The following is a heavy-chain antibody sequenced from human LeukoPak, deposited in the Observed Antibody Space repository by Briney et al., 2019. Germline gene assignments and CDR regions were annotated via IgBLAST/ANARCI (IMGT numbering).Heavy chain of an antibody. D-gene: IGHD6-13*01. J-gene: IGHJ6*03. CDR2: IYTSGST. CDR1: GGSISSYY. V-gene: IGHV4-4*07. Sequence: PSETLSLTCTVSGGSISSYYWSWIRQPAGKGLEWIGRIYTSGSTNYNPSLKSRVTMSVDTSENQFSLKLSSVTAADTAVYYCARAGNPYTGYSSSWYYYYYMDVWGKGTTVTVSS. CDR3: ARAGNPYTGYSSSWYYYYYMDV.